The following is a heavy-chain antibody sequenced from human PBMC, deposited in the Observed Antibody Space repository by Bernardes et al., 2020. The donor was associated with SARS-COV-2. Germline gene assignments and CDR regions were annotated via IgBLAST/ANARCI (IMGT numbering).Heavy chain of an antibody. CDR1: SGSFSGYF. CDR3: ARAHRGYSYRYY. CDR2: INHSGTT. J-gene: IGHJ4*02. Sequence: SEPLSLTCAVNSGSFSGYFWTWIRQPPGKGLEWIGEINHSGTTNYNPSLKSRAALSVDTSKNQFSLKLTSVTAADTAVYYCARAHRGYSYRYYWSQGTLVTVSS. D-gene: IGHD5-18*01. V-gene: IGHV4-34*01.